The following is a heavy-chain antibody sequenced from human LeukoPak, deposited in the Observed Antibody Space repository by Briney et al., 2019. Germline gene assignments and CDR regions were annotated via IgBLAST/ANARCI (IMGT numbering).Heavy chain of an antibody. V-gene: IGHV3-30*02. CDR3: AKLQDLYCSGASCTSTLDY. J-gene: IGHJ4*02. Sequence: GGSLRLSCAASGFTFGSFGMHWVRQPPGKGLEWVASLCYDGRSEFYAGSVQGRFIISRDTSKNTLYLQMNSLKVEDTALYYCAKLQDLYCSGASCTSTLDYWGQGTLVTVSS. D-gene: IGHD2-15*01. CDR1: GFTFGSFG. CDR2: LCYDGRSE.